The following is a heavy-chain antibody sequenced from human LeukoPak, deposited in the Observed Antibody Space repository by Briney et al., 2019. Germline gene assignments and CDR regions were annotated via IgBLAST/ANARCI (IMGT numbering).Heavy chain of an antibody. CDR1: GGSISSYY. D-gene: IGHD3-9*01. J-gene: IGHJ4*02. Sequence: NASETLSLTCTVSGGSISSYYWSWIRQPPGKGLEWIGYIYYSGSTNYNPSLKSRVTISVDTSKNQFSLKLSSVTAADTAVYYCARERPSYYDILTGYYPRSLPYYFDYWGQGTLVTVSS. CDR2: IYYSGST. V-gene: IGHV4-59*12. CDR3: ARERPSYYDILTGYYPRSLPYYFDY.